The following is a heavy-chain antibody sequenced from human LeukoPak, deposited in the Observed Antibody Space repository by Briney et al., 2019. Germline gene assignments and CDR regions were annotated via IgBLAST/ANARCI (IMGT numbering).Heavy chain of an antibody. CDR3: AKDLSPRRITMVRGVIIVDAFDI. J-gene: IGHJ3*02. CDR1: GLIFSNYG. D-gene: IGHD3-10*01. CDR2: ISGSGGST. Sequence: KTGGSLRLSCAASGLIFSNYGMSWVRQAPGKGLEWVSAISGSGGSTYYADSVKGRFTISRDNSKNTLYLQMNSLRAEDTAVYYCAKDLSPRRITMVRGVIIVDAFDIWGQGTMVTVSS. V-gene: IGHV3-23*01.